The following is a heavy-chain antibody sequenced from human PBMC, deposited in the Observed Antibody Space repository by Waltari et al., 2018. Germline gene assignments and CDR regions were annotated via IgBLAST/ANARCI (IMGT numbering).Heavy chain of an antibody. D-gene: IGHD3-22*01. Sequence: EVQLVESGGGLVQPGGSLRLSCAASGFTFSSYEMNWVRQAPGKGLGWGSYISSSGSTIYYADSVKGRFTISRDNAKNSLYLQMNSLRAEDTAVYYCARDSDYDSSGYYFSPYYYGMDVWGQGTTVTVSS. V-gene: IGHV3-48*03. CDR1: GFTFSSYE. J-gene: IGHJ6*02. CDR3: ARDSDYDSSGYYFSPYYYGMDV. CDR2: ISSSGSTI.